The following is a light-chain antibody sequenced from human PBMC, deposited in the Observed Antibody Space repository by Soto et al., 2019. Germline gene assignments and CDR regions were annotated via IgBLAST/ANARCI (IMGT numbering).Light chain of an antibody. CDR1: QSVSGN. CDR2: GAS. V-gene: IGKV3-15*01. J-gene: IGKJ5*01. Sequence: EIVMTQSTATLSVSPGGRATLSCRASQSVSGNLAWYQQKPGQAPRLLIYGASTRATGIPARFSGSGSGTEFTITISSLQSEDFAVYYCQQYNNWPPITFVQGTRLEIK. CDR3: QQYNNWPPIT.